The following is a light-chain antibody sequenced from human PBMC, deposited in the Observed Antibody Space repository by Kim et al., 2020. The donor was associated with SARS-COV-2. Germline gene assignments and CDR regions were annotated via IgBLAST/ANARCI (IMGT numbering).Light chain of an antibody. Sequence: PGERAALARRGRHSISGTYYAWYQQQPGQAPRRLIYGAASRATGIPHRFSGSGSGTDFTLTINRMEPEDVAVYYCQQYDSSSRWTFGQGTKVDIK. CDR2: GAA. CDR3: QQYDSSSRWT. J-gene: IGKJ1*01. V-gene: IGKV3-20*01. CDR1: HSISGTY.